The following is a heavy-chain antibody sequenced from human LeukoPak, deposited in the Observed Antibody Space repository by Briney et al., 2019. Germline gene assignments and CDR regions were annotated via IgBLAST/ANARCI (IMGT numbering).Heavy chain of an antibody. CDR3: ARGRRGVVSFDY. V-gene: IGHV4-34*01. D-gene: IGHD3-16*01. J-gene: IGHJ4*02. CDR1: GGSFSGYY. CDR2: INHSGST. Sequence: SETLSLTCAVYGGSFSGYYWSWIRQPPGKGLEWIGEINHSGSTNYNPSLKSRVTISVDTSKNQFSLKLSSVTAADTAVYYCARGRRGVVSFDYWGQGTLATVSS.